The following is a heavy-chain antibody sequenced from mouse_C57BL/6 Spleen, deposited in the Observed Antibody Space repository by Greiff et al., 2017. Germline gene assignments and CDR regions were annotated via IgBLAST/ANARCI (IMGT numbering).Heavy chain of an antibody. CDR2: ILPGSGST. CDR3: ARGGPVVAWDYYAMDY. V-gene: IGHV1-9*01. D-gene: IGHD1-1*01. CDR1: GYTFTGYW. J-gene: IGHJ4*01. Sequence: QVQLKESGAELMKPGASVKLSCKATGYTFTGYWIEWVKQRPGHGLEWIGEILPGSGSTNYNEKFKGKATFTADTSSNTAYMQLSSLTTEDSAIYYCARGGPVVAWDYYAMDYWGQGTSVTVSS.